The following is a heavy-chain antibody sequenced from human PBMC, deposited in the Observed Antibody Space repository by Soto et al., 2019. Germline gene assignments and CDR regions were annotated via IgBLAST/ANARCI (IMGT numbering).Heavy chain of an antibody. Sequence: GGSLRLSCAASEFTFRSCWMHWVRQSPGKGLVWVSRISGDGSSTNYADSVKGRFTISRDNAKNTVYLQIDSLRAEDTAVYYCARSLPGTYGAFDLWGQGTMVTVSS. V-gene: IGHV3-74*01. J-gene: IGHJ3*01. CDR3: ARSLPGTYGAFDL. CDR2: ISGDGSST. CDR1: EFTFRSCW. D-gene: IGHD1-7*01.